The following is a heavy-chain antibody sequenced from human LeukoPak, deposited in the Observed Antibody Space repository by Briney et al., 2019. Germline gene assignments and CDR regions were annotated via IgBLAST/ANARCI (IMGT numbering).Heavy chain of an antibody. CDR2: ISSYNGNT. Sequence: ASVKVSCKASGYSFTSYGITWVRQAPGQGLEWMGWISSYNGNTNNAQKLQGRVTMTTDTSTSTAYMDLRSLRSDDTAVYYCARDRRVDCSSTSCYWGSGDYWGQGTLVTVSS. V-gene: IGHV1-18*01. CDR1: GYSFTSYG. J-gene: IGHJ4*02. D-gene: IGHD2-2*01. CDR3: ARDRRVDCSSTSCYWGSGDY.